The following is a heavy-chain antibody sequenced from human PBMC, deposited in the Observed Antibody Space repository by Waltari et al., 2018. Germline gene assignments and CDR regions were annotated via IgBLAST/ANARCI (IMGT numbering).Heavy chain of an antibody. Sequence: EVQLLESGGGSVQPGGSLRPSCAASGFTLTNYGMSWVGQAPGKGLEWVSHITYRGDNTYYADSVKGRFTISRDTSKSTLYLQMNSLRADDTAVYYCAKKYCSGGSCCFDYWGQGILVTVSS. J-gene: IGHJ4*02. CDR1: GFTLTNYG. V-gene: IGHV3-23*01. D-gene: IGHD2-15*01. CDR3: AKKYCSGGSCCFDY. CDR2: ITYRGDNT.